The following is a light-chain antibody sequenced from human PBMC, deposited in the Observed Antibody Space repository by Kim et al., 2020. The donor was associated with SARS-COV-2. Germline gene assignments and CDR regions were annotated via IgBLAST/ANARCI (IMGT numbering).Light chain of an antibody. V-gene: IGLV2-11*01. CDR3: CSYAGSYIFYV. J-gene: IGLJ1*01. Sequence: VTISCTGASSAVGGYKYVSWYQQHPGKTPKLMIYDVSKRPSGVPDRFSGSKSGNAASLTISGLQAEDEADYYCCSYAGSYIFYVFGTGTKVTVL. CDR2: DVS. CDR1: SSAVGGYKY.